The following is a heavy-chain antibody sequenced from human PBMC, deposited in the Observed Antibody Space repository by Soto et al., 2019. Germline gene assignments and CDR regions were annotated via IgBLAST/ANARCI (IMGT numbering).Heavy chain of an antibody. J-gene: IGHJ6*02. CDR1: GYTFTSYD. D-gene: IGHD3-9*01. CDR3: ARGRYYDILTGYYLYYYYYCMDV. CDR2: MNPNSGNT. V-gene: IGHV1-8*01. Sequence: QVQLVQSGAEVKKPGASVKVSCKASGYTFTSYDINWVRQATGQGLEWMGWMNPNSGNTGYAQKFQGRVTMTRNTSISTAYMELSSLRSEDTALYYCARGRYYDILTGYYLYYYYYCMDVWGQGTTVTVSS.